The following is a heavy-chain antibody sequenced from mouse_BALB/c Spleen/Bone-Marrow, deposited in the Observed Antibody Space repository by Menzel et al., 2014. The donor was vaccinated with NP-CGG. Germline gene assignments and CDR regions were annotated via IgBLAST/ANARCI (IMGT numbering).Heavy chain of an antibody. D-gene: IGHD2-3*01. CDR2: IRNKAYSYTT. Sequence: EVKLVESGGGLVQPGGSLRLSCATSGFTFTDYYMNWVRQPPGKALEWLGFIRNKAYSYTTEYSASVKGRFTISRDNSQSILYLQMNTLRAEDNATYYCARDMGGLLFDYWGQGTTLTVSS. CDR1: GFTFTDYY. CDR3: ARDMGGLLFDY. J-gene: IGHJ2*01. V-gene: IGHV7-3*02.